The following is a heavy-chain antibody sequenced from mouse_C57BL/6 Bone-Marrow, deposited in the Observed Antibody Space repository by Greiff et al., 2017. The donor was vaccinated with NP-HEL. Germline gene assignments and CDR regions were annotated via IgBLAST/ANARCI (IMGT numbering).Heavy chain of an antibody. V-gene: IGHV1-69*01. CDR3: ARFDYDEDYSDY. D-gene: IGHD2-4*01. CDR2: IDPSDSYT. Sequence: QVQLQQPGAELVMPGASVKLSCKASGYTFTSYWMHWVKQRPGQGLEWIGEIDPSDSYTNYNQKFKGKSTLTVDKSSSTAYMQLSSLTSEDSAVYYCARFDYDEDYSDYWGQGTTLTVSS. CDR1: GYTFTSYW. J-gene: IGHJ2*01.